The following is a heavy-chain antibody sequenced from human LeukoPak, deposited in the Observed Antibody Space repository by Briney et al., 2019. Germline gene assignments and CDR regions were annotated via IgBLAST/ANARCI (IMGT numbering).Heavy chain of an antibody. J-gene: IGHJ6*02. CDR1: GFSLSTSGMC. Sequence: SGPTLVKPTQTLTLTCTFSGFSLSTSGMCVSWIRQPPGKALGWLARIDWDDAKYYSTSLKTRLTISKDTSKNQVVLTMTNMDPVDTATYYCARIHTETYGMDVWGQGTTVTVSS. CDR2: IDWDDAK. V-gene: IGHV2-70*11. D-gene: IGHD5-18*01. CDR3: ARIHTETYGMDV.